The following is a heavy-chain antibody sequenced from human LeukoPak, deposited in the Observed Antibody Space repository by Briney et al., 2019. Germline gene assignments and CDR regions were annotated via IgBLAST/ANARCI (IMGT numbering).Heavy chain of an antibody. J-gene: IGHJ4*02. V-gene: IGHV4-39*01. CDR3: ARLSSGWYRADY. CDR1: GGSISSSSYY. D-gene: IGHD6-19*01. CDR2: IYYSGST. Sequence: SETLSLTCTVSGGSISSSSYYWGWIRQPPWKGLEWIGSIYYSGSTYYNPSLKSRVTISVDTSKNQFSLKLSSVTAADTAVYYCARLSSGWYRADYWGQGTLVTVSS.